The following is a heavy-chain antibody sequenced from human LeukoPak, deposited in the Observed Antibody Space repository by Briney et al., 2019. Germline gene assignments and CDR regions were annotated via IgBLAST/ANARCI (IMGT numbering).Heavy chain of an antibody. Sequence: PGGSLRLSCAASGFTFSSYGMHWVRQAPGKGLEWVAVISYDGSNKYYADSVKGRFTISRDNSKNTLYLQMNSLRAEDTAVYYCAKMVIAAAAARDYWGQGTLVTVSS. D-gene: IGHD6-13*01. V-gene: IGHV3-30*18. J-gene: IGHJ4*02. CDR1: GFTFSSYG. CDR3: AKMVIAAAAARDY. CDR2: ISYDGSNK.